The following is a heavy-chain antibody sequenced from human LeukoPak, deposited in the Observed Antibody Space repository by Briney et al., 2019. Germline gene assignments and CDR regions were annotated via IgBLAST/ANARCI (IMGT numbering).Heavy chain of an antibody. Sequence: GDSLRLSCAVSGFAFSRYLMGWVRQAPGKGLEWVSGITDSGDTTYYADSVKGRFTISRDNSKNTLFLELNSLRVDDTAVYYCAKDYSSGHHFDFWGQGTLVTDSS. D-gene: IGHD6-25*01. CDR2: ITDSGDTT. J-gene: IGHJ4*02. V-gene: IGHV3-23*01. CDR3: AKDYSSGHHFDF. CDR1: GFAFSRYL.